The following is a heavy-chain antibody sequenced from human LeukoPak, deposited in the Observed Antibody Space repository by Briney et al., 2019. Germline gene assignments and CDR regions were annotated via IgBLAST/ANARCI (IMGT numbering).Heavy chain of an antibody. CDR3: ARGRYGWLPFDY. CDR1: GGSLSSYY. V-gene: IGHV4-59*01. CDR2: IYYSGST. J-gene: IGHJ4*02. D-gene: IGHD3-16*01. Sequence: SETLSLTCTVSGGSLSSYYWSWIRQPPGKGLEWIGYIYYSGSTNYNPSLKSRVTISVDTSKNQFTLKLSSVTAADTAVYYCARGRYGWLPFDYWGQGTLVTVSS.